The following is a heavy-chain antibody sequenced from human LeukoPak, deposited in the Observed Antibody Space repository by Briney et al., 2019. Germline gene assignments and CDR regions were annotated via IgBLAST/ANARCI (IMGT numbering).Heavy chain of an antibody. V-gene: IGHV3-74*01. D-gene: IGHD2-8*01. Sequence: GGSLRLSCAASGFSFCSYWLHWVRQAPGKGLVWVSQINSDGSSTSYADSVKGRFTISRDNAKNTLYLQMNSLRVEDAAVYYCATVGGVSGRAFDMWGQGTVVTVSS. CDR1: GFSFCSYW. CDR3: ATVGGVSGRAFDM. J-gene: IGHJ3*02. CDR2: INSDGSST.